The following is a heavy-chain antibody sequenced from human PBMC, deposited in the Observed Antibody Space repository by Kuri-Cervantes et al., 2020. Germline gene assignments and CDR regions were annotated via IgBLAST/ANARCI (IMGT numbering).Heavy chain of an antibody. J-gene: IGHJ3*02. CDR1: GYSISSGYY. CDR3: ARGPVAGSSSAFDI. CDR2: IYHSGST. V-gene: IGHV4-38-2*01. Sequence: SETLSLTCAVSGYSISSGYYWGWIRQPPGKGLEWIGSIYHSGSTYYNPSLKSRVTISVDKSKNQFSLKLSSVTAADTAVYYCARGPVAGSSSAFDIWGQGTMVTVSS. D-gene: IGHD6-19*01.